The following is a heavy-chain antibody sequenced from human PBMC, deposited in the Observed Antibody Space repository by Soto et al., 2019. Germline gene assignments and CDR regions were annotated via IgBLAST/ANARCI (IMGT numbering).Heavy chain of an antibody. CDR2: ISGSGAST. CDR3: GRVPLDGNYANGVDV. D-gene: IGHD4-17*01. CDR1: EFTFSLYV. V-gene: IGHV3-23*01. J-gene: IGHJ6*02. Sequence: GGSLRLSCVASEFTFSLYVIGWVRQAPGKGPEWVPFISGSGASTFYADSVKGRFIISRDNAKNSLFLQMNSLRADDTAVYYCGRVPLDGNYANGVDVWGQGTTVTVSS.